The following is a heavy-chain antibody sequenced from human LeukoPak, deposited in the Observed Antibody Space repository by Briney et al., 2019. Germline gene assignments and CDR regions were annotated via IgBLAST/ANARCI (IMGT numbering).Heavy chain of an antibody. CDR2: IYTSGST. V-gene: IGHV4-4*07. Sequence: PSETLSLTCTVSGGSISSSYWSWIRQPAGKGLEWIGRIYTSGSTNYNPSLKSRVTISVDKSKNQFSLKLSSVTAADTAVYYCARDAPYYYDSSARSFDIWGQGTMVTVSS. CDR3: ARDAPYYYDSSARSFDI. D-gene: IGHD3-22*01. CDR1: GGSISSSY. J-gene: IGHJ3*02.